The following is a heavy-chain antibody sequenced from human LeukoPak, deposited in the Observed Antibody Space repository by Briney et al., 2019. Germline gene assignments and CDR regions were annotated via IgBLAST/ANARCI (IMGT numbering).Heavy chain of an antibody. Sequence: SETLSLTCTVSGGSISSSSYYWGWIRQPPGKGLEWIGSIYHSGSTYYNPSLKSRVTISVDTSKNQFSLKLSSVTAADTAVYYCARLPAYCGGDCYSYYFDYWGQGTLVTVSS. J-gene: IGHJ4*02. V-gene: IGHV4-39*01. CDR2: IYHSGST. D-gene: IGHD2-21*02. CDR1: GGSISSSSYY. CDR3: ARLPAYCGGDCYSYYFDY.